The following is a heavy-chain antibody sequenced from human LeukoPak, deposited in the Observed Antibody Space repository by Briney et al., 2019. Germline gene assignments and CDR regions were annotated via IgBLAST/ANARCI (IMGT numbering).Heavy chain of an antibody. CDR3: ARGTYSSSWKSYYYYYYYMDV. Sequence: PSETLSLTCTVSGGSISSYYWSWIRQPPGKGLEWIGYIYYSGSTNYNPSLKSRVTISVDTSKNQFSLKLSSVTAADTAVYYCARGTYSSSWKSYYYYYYYMDVWGKGTTVTVSS. J-gene: IGHJ6*03. D-gene: IGHD6-13*01. CDR1: GGSISSYY. V-gene: IGHV4-59*01. CDR2: IYYSGST.